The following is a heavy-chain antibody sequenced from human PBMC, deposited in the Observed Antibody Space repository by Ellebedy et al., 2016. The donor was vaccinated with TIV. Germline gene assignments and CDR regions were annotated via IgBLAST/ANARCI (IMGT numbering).Heavy chain of an antibody. CDR3: ARGSPPLLRVNYFDY. J-gene: IGHJ4*02. CDR2: ISAHNGNT. Sequence: ASVKVSCKASGYTFTSYGISWVRQAPGQGLEWMGWISAHNGNTNYAQKLQGRVTMTTDTSTSTAYMELRSLRSDDTAVYYCARGSPPLLRVNYFDYWGQGTLVTVSS. CDR1: GYTFTSYG. D-gene: IGHD4-23*01. V-gene: IGHV1-18*01.